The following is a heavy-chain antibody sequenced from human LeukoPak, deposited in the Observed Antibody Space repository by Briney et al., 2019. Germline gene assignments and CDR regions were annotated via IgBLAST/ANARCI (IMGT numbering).Heavy chain of an antibody. CDR2: IYHSGST. J-gene: IGHJ4*02. CDR1: GGSISSGGYY. Sequence: PSETLSLTCTVSGGSISSGGYYWSCIRQPPGKGLEWIGYIYHSGSTYYNPSLKSRVTISVDRSKNQFSLKLSSVTAADTAVYYCARELVPPYFDYWGQGTLVTVSS. V-gene: IGHV4-30-2*01. CDR3: ARELVPPYFDY.